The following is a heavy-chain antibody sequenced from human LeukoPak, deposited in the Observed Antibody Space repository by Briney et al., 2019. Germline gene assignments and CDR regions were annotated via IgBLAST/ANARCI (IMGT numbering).Heavy chain of an antibody. V-gene: IGHV3-64*01. CDR2: ISSNGGST. J-gene: IGHJ4*02. CDR3: ARGGRIAAAGEPFAS. Sequence: GGSLRLSCAASGFTFSSYAMHWVRQAPGKGLEYVSAISSNGGSTYYANSVKGRFTISRDNSKNTLYLQMGSLRAEDMAVYYCARGGRIAAAGEPFASWGQGTLVTVSS. D-gene: IGHD6-13*01. CDR1: GFTFSSYA.